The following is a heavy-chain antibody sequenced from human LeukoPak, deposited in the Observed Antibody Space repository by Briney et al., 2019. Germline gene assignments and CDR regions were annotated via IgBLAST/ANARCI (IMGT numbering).Heavy chain of an antibody. Sequence: GGSLRLSCAASGFTFSDYYMSWIRQAPGKGLEWVSYISSSGSTIYYADSVKGRFTISRDNAKNSLYLQMNSLRAEDTAVYYCSGGVPSSLYYYDSSGYYVDYWGQGTLVTVSS. V-gene: IGHV3-11*01. CDR3: SGGVPSSLYYYDSSGYYVDY. J-gene: IGHJ4*02. CDR1: GFTFSDYY. CDR2: ISSSGSTI. D-gene: IGHD3-22*01.